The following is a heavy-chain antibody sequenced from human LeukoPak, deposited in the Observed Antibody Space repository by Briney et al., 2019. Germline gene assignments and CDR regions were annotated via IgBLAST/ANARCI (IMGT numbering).Heavy chain of an antibody. CDR1: GFTFSNYA. V-gene: IGHV3-23*01. Sequence: AGGSLRLSCAAAGFTFSNYAMSWGRQAPGKRLECVSAITGSGGNTYYAHSVKGRFTISRDNSKNTVFLQLNSLRAEDTAVYYCAKWGDYDVLTGYYVSDYWGQGTLVTVSS. CDR2: ITGSGGNT. D-gene: IGHD3-9*01. CDR3: AKWGDYDVLTGYYVSDY. J-gene: IGHJ4*02.